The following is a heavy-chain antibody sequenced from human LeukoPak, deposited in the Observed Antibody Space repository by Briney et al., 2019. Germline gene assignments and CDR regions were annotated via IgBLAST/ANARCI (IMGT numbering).Heavy chain of an antibody. CDR2: INSDGSST. J-gene: IGHJ4*02. D-gene: IGHD6-13*01. CDR3: ARELLSSWYYFDY. CDR1: GFTFSSYS. V-gene: IGHV3-74*01. Sequence: GSLRLSCAASGFTFSSYSMNWVRQAPGKGLVWVSRINSDGSSTSYADSVKGRFTISRDNAKNTLYLQMNSLRAEDTAVYYCARELLSSWYYFDYWGQGTLVTVSS.